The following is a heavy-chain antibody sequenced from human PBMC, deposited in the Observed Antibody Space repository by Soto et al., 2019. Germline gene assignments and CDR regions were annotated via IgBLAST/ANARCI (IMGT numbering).Heavy chain of an antibody. V-gene: IGHV3-7*03. CDR1: GFTFSSYW. CDR3: ARVGVVMSAHIAARTLDY. D-gene: IGHD6-6*01. CDR2: IKQDGSEK. Sequence: GSLRLSCAASGFTFSSYWMSWVRQAPGKGLEWVANIKQDGSEKYYVDSVKGRFTISRDNAKNSLYLQMNSLRAEDTAGYYCARVGVVMSAHIAARTLDYWGQGTLVTVSS. J-gene: IGHJ4*02.